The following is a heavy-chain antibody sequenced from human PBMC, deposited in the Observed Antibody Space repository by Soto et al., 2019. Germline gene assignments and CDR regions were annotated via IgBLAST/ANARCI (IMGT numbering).Heavy chain of an antibody. J-gene: IGHJ4*02. CDR3: ARGPPVPSPLDSSSWYFDY. CDR2: IYYSGST. V-gene: IGHV4-39*01. D-gene: IGHD6-13*01. Sequence: PSETLSLTCTVSGGSISSSSYYWGWIRQPPGKGLEWIGSIYYSGSTYYNPSLKSRVTISVDTSKNQFSLKLSSVTAADMAVYYCARGPPVPSPLDSSSWYFDYWGQGTLVTVSS. CDR1: GGSISSSSYY.